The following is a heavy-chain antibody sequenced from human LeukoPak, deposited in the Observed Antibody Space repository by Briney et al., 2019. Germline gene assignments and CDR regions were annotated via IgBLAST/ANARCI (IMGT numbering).Heavy chain of an antibody. Sequence: SQTLSLTCTVSGGSISSGSYYWSWIRQPAGKGLEWIGRIYTSGSTNYNPSLKSRVTISVDTSKNQFSLKLSSVTAADTAVYYCARDGGFHYYYYYMDVWGKGTTVTVSS. D-gene: IGHD2-15*01. CDR2: IYTSGST. CDR3: ARDGGFHYYYYYMDV. CDR1: GGSISSGSYY. V-gene: IGHV4-61*02. J-gene: IGHJ6*03.